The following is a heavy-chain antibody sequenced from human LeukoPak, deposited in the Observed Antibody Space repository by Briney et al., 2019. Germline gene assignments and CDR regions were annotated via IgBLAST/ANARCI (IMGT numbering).Heavy chain of an antibody. CDR3: AREDYYDSSGPRGIDY. J-gene: IGHJ4*02. D-gene: IGHD3-22*01. CDR1: GGSISSYF. Sequence: SETLSLTCTVSGGSISSYFWTWIRQPAGKGLEWIGRIYSSGSTNYNPSLKSRVTMSVDTSKNQFSLKLSSVTAADTAVYYCAREDYYDSSGPRGIDYWGQGTLVTVSS. CDR2: IYSSGST. V-gene: IGHV4-4*07.